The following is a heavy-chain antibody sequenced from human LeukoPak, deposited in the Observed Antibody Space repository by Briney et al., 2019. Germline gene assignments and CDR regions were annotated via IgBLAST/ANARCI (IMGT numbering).Heavy chain of an antibody. CDR1: GFTLSSYE. CDR3: ARGPYSSNWYVDY. CDR2: ISRTGNSI. Sequence: GGSLILSCAASGFTLSSYEMNWVRLAPGKGLEWISYISRTGNSIYYADSVKGRFTISRDSAKNSLYLQMNSLRAEDTAVYYCARGPYSSNWYVDYWGQGTLVTVAS. V-gene: IGHV3-48*03. D-gene: IGHD6-13*01. J-gene: IGHJ4*02.